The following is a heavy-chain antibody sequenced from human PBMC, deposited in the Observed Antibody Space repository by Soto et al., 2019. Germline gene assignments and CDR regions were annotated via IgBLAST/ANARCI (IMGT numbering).Heavy chain of an antibody. CDR3: ARDLTYYSSSSEDYGMDV. Sequence: ASVKVSCKASGYTFTSYYMHWVRQAPGQGLEWMGIINPSGGSTSYAQKFQGRVTMTRDTSTSTVYMELSSLRSEDTAVYYCARDLTYYSSSSEDYGMDVWGQGTTVTVSS. D-gene: IGHD6-6*01. CDR2: INPSGGST. CDR1: GYTFTSYY. V-gene: IGHV1-46*01. J-gene: IGHJ6*02.